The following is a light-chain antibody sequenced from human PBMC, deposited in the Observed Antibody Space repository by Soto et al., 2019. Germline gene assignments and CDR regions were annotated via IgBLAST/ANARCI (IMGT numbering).Light chain of an antibody. Sequence: QSVLTQPPSASGTPGQKVTISCSGSSSNIGSDTVNWYQQLPGTAPKLLIYSNIQRASGVPDRFSGSKSGTSASLAISGLQSEDEADYYCAAWDDSLNGAVFGGGTKLTVL. CDR1: SSNIGSDT. CDR2: SNI. CDR3: AAWDDSLNGAV. V-gene: IGLV1-44*01. J-gene: IGLJ7*01.